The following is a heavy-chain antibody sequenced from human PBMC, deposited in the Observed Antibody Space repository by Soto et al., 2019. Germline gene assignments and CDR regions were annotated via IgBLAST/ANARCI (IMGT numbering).Heavy chain of an antibody. J-gene: IGHJ6*04. Sequence: SETLSLTCSVYGGSFSGYYWSWIRQPPGKGLEWIGEINHSGSTNYNPSLKSRVTISVDTSKNQFSLKLSSVTAADTAVYYCASPRVAGRERLDYYRLDVRGTGTTGTVSS. CDR1: GGSFSGYY. V-gene: IGHV4-34*01. CDR3: ASPRVAGRERLDYYRLDV. CDR2: INHSGST. D-gene: IGHD6-19*01.